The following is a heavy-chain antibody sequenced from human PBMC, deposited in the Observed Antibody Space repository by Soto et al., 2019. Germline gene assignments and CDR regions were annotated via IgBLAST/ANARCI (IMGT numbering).Heavy chain of an antibody. V-gene: IGHV4-31*03. D-gene: IGHD2-2*01. CDR2: VYYSGSS. Sequence: SETLSLTCTVSGDSISGGASFWSWIRQPPGKGLEWIANVYYSGSSYYNPSLKSRLTISVDTTKSQFSLQLKSMTAADTAVYYCAKLSCTSSTCYFPGWFDPWGQGTLVTVSS. CDR1: GDSISGGASF. J-gene: IGHJ5*02. CDR3: AKLSCTSSTCYFPGWFDP.